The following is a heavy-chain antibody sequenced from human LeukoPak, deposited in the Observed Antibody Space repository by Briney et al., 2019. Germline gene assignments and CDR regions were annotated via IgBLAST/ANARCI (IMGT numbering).Heavy chain of an antibody. CDR1: GGSISSSSYF. D-gene: IGHD6-13*01. CDR3: ARPRYLAAASFDY. Sequence: SETLSLTCTVSGGSISSSSYFWGWIRQPPGKGLEWIGSVYDSGSTNYNPSLKSRVTISVDTSKNQFSLKLSSVTAADTAVYYCARPRYLAAASFDYWGQGTLVTVSS. V-gene: IGHV4-39*07. J-gene: IGHJ4*02. CDR2: VYDSGST.